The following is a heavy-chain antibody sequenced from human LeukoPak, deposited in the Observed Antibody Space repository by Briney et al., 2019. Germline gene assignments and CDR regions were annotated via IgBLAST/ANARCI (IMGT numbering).Heavy chain of an antibody. Sequence: GGSLRPSCAASAFTFSSYWMTWVRQAPGKGLEWVAIISHGGSKINYVDSVKGRFTVSRDNAKNSLYLQMNSLRAEDTAVYYCARAGSTGSVDYWGQGTLVTVSS. CDR2: ISHGGSKI. CDR3: ARAGSTGSVDY. D-gene: IGHD6-19*01. CDR1: AFTFSSYW. V-gene: IGHV3-7*04. J-gene: IGHJ4*02.